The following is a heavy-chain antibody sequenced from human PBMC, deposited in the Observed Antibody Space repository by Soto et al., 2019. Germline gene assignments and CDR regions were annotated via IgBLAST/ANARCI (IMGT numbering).Heavy chain of an antibody. J-gene: IGHJ4*02. D-gene: IGHD3-16*01. Sequence: GGSLRLSCAASGFTFSSYSMNWVRQDPGKGLEWVSSISSSSSYIYYADSVKGRFTISRDNAKNSLYLQMNSLRAEDTAVYYCARDPLPSLGPRFFDYWGQGTLVTVSS. V-gene: IGHV3-21*01. CDR1: GFTFSSYS. CDR3: ARDPLPSLGPRFFDY. CDR2: ISSSSSYI.